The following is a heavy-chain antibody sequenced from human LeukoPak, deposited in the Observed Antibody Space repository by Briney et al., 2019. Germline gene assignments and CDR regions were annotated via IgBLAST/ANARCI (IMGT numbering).Heavy chain of an antibody. CDR3: ARDDWGSLDY. V-gene: IGHV4-59*11. CDR1: GSSISSHS. J-gene: IGHJ4*02. CDR2: DSNNGNI. Sequence: SETLSLTCTVSGSSISSHSWGWIRQPPAKGLEWIGYDSNNGNINYNPALKSRVTISVDTSKRQISLNLRSVTAADTAVYYCARDDWGSLDYWGQGTLVTVSS. D-gene: IGHD7-27*01.